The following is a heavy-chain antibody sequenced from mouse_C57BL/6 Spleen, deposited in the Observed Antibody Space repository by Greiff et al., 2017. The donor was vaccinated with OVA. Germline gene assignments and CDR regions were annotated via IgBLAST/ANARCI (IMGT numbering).Heavy chain of an antibody. CDR3: ARSGYYGNYAWFAY. D-gene: IGHD2-1*01. CDR2: IYPRDGST. CDR1: GYTFTSYD. Sequence: VMLVESGPELVKPGASVKLSCKASGYTFTSYDINWVKQRPGQGLEWIGWIYPRDGSTKYNEKFKGKATLTVDTSSSTAYMELHSLTSEDSAVYFCARSGYYGNYAWFAYWGQGTLVTVSA. J-gene: IGHJ3*01. V-gene: IGHV1-85*01.